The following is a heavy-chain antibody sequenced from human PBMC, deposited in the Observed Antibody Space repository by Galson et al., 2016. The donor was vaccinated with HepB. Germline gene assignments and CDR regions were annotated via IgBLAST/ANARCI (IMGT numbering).Heavy chain of an antibody. CDR2: IYSGGST. CDR3: AREYYYESSGYFDY. Sequence: SLRLSCAASGFSVNNNYMTWVRQAPGRGLEWVSIIYSGGSTYYADSVKGRFTIPRDNSKNTLYLQMNSLRADDTAVYYCAREYYYESSGYFDYWGQGALVTVSS. J-gene: IGHJ4*02. V-gene: IGHV3-53*01. D-gene: IGHD3-22*01. CDR1: GFSVNNNY.